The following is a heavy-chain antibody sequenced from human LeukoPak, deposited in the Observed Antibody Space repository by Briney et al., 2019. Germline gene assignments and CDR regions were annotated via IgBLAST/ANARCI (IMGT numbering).Heavy chain of an antibody. D-gene: IGHD4-23*01. CDR2: IYSGGST. J-gene: IGHJ6*02. V-gene: IGHV3-53*01. Sequence: PGGSLRLSCTTSGFNFRAYWMAGVRQAPGKGLKWVSVIYSGGSTYYADSVKGRFTISRDNSKNTLYLQMNSLRAEDTAVYYCARDNYGGNSGYYYGMDVWGQGTTVTVSS. CDR3: ARDNYGGNSGYYYGMDV. CDR1: GFNFRAYW.